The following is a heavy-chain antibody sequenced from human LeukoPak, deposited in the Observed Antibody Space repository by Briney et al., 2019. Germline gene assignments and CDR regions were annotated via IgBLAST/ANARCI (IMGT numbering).Heavy chain of an antibody. J-gene: IGHJ6*03. Sequence: SETLSLTCTVSGGSISSYYWSWIRQPPGKGLEWIGYIYYSGSTNYNPSLKSRVTISVDTSKNQFSLKLSSVTAADTAVYYCARVVAARRYYYYYYYMDVWGKGTTVTLSS. CDR3: ARVVAARRYYYYYYYMDV. CDR2: IYYSGST. V-gene: IGHV4-59*01. CDR1: GGSISSYY. D-gene: IGHD6-6*01.